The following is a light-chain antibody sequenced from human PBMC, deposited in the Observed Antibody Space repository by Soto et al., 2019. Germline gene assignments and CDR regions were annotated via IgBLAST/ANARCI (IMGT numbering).Light chain of an antibody. CDR1: QSISSW. CDR3: QQYNSYSIT. J-gene: IGKJ3*01. Sequence: DIKMTQSPSTLSASVGDRVTITCRASQSISSWLAWYQQKPGKAPKLLIYKVASLERGVPSRFSGSGSGTEVTLTISSLQPDDFANYYCQQYNSYSITFGPGTKVDIK. CDR2: KVA. V-gene: IGKV1-5*03.